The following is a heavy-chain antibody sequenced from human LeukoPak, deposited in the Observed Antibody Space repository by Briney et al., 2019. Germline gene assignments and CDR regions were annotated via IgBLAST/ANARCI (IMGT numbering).Heavy chain of an antibody. CDR1: GYRFTSYW. J-gene: IGHJ4*02. CDR2: IYPGDSDT. Sequence: GESLQISCKGSGYRFTSYWIGWVRQLPGKGLEWMGIIYPGDSDTRYSPSFQGQVTISADKSISTAYLQWSSLKASDTAMYYCARHIVVVNNYYFDYWGQGTLVTVSS. CDR3: ARHIVVVNNYYFDY. V-gene: IGHV5-51*01. D-gene: IGHD3-22*01.